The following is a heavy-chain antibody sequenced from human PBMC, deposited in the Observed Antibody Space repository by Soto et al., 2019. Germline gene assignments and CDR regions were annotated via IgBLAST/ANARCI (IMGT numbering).Heavy chain of an antibody. D-gene: IGHD6-6*01. CDR3: ARDQSSSSSAGY. Sequence: VQLVESGGGLVQPGGSLRLSCAASGFTFSSYSMNWVRQAPGKGLEWVSSISSSSSYIYYADSVKGRFTISRDNAKNSLYLQMNSLRAEDTAVYYCARDQSSSSSAGYWGQGTLVTVSS. V-gene: IGHV3-21*01. CDR1: GFTFSSYS. J-gene: IGHJ4*02. CDR2: ISSSSSYI.